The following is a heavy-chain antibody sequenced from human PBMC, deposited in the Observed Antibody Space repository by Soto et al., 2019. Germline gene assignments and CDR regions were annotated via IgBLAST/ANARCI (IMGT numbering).Heavy chain of an antibody. V-gene: IGHV4-59*01. J-gene: IGHJ3*02. CDR1: GGSITSYY. CDR3: LRSRGNDAFDI. CDR2: IYSSGST. Sequence: QVQLPESGPGLVKPSETLSLTCTVSGGSITSYYWTWIRQPPGKGLEWIAYIYSSGSTSYNPSLKSRVTISVDTFKNQFSLMLSCVTAADTAVYYCLRSRGNDAFDIWGQGTTVNVSS.